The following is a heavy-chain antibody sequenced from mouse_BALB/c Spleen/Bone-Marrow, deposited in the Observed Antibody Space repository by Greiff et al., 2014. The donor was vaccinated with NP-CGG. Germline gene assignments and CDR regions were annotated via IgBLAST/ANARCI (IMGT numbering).Heavy chain of an antibody. J-gene: IGHJ3*01. CDR3: AREGYGTGGFAY. D-gene: IGHD2-10*02. CDR2: IYPGNVNT. CDR1: GYTFTSYY. V-gene: IGHV1S56*01. Sequence: VKLQESGPELVKPGASVRISCKASGYTFTSYYIHWVKQRPGQGLEWIGWIYPGNVNTKYNEKFKGKATLTADKSSSSAYMQLSSLTSEDSAVYFCAREGYGTGGFAYWGQGTLVTVSA.